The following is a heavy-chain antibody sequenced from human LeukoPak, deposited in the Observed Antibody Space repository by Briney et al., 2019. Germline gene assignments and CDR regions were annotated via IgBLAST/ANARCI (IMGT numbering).Heavy chain of an antibody. Sequence: SETLSLTCTVSGYSISSGYYWGWIRQPPGKGLEWIGSIYHSGSTYYNPSLKSRVTISVDTSKNQFSLKLSSVTAADTAVYYCARDLVAGTFGIHNWFDPWGQGTLVTVSS. CDR2: IYHSGST. V-gene: IGHV4-38-2*02. D-gene: IGHD6-19*01. CDR1: GYSISSGYY. CDR3: ARDLVAGTFGIHNWFDP. J-gene: IGHJ5*02.